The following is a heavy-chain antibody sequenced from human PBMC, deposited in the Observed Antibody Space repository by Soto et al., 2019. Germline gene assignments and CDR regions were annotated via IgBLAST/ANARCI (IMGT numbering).Heavy chain of an antibody. CDR3: AKEDVGPAGIAGWVVRTHDH. CDR1: GFTFNKYA. D-gene: IGHD2-2*02. V-gene: IGHV3-23*01. J-gene: IGHJ4*02. CDR2: TSGSGDST. Sequence: EVQLLESGGGLVQPGGSLRLSCAASGFTFNKYAMSWGRQAPGKGLEWVSATSGSGDSTYYADAVKGRFTISRDNSKSTLYLQMNSLRAEDTAVYYCAKEDVGPAGIAGWVVRTHDHWGQGTLVTVSS.